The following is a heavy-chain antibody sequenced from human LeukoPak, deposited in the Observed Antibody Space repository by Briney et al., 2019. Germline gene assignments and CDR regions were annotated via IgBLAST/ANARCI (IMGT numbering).Heavy chain of an antibody. J-gene: IGHJ3*02. D-gene: IGHD4-17*01. Sequence: PSETLSLTCAVYGGSFSGYYWSWIRQPPGKGLEWIGEINHSGSTNYNPSLKSRVTISVDTSKNQFSLKLSSVTAADTAVYYCARHGRTVTTFGLAGAFDIWGQGTMVTVSS. CDR2: INHSGST. CDR1: GGSFSGYY. CDR3: ARHGRTVTTFGLAGAFDI. V-gene: IGHV4-34*01.